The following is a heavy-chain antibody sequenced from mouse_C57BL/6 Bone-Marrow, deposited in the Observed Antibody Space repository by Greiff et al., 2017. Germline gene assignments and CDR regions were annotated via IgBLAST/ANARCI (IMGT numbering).Heavy chain of an antibody. CDR2: IDPSDSYT. CDR3: AREGYTGFAY. CDR1: GYTFTSYW. Sequence: QVQLQQPGAELVRPGTSVKLSCKASGYTFTSYWMHWVKQRPGQGLEWIGVIDPSDSYTNYNQKFKGKATLTVDTSSSTAYLQLSSLTSEDSAVYYCAREGYTGFAYWGQGTLVTVSA. D-gene: IGHD3-1*01. J-gene: IGHJ3*01. V-gene: IGHV1-59*01.